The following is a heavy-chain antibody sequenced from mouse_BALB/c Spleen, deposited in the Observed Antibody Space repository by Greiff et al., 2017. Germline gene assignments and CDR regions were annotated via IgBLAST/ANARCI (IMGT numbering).Heavy chain of an antibody. D-gene: IGHD3-3*01. CDR1: GFTFSSYG. Sequence: EVQVVESGGDLVKPGGSLKLSCAASGFTFSSYGMSWVRQTPDKRLEWVATISSGGSYTYYPDSVKGRFTISRDNAKNTLYLQMSSLKSEDTAMYYCARRDLFFAYWGQGTLVTVSA. CDR2: ISSGGSYT. CDR3: ARRDLFFAY. V-gene: IGHV5-6*01. J-gene: IGHJ3*01.